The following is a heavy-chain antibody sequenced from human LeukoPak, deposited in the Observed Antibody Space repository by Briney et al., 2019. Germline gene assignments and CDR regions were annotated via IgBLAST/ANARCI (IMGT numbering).Heavy chain of an antibody. CDR3: ARDLDIVVVAAALRHYGLDV. Sequence: ASVTVSFKASGYTFTIYGISWVRQAPGQGLEWMGWISPFNGNTNYAQKVQGRVTMTTDTSTSTVYMELRSLRSDDTAVYYCARDLDIVVVAAALRHYGLDVWGQGTTVTVSS. J-gene: IGHJ6*02. D-gene: IGHD2-15*01. CDR2: ISPFNGNT. CDR1: GYTFTIYG. V-gene: IGHV1-18*01.